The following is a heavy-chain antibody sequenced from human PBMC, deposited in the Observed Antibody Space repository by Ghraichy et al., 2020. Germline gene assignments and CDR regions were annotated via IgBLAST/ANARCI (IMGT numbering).Heavy chain of an antibody. V-gene: IGHV3-74*01. CDR1: GFTFSNHW. J-gene: IGHJ3*02. CDR2: IIGHGSGA. D-gene: IGHD4-17*01. Sequence: GGSLRLSCAASGFTFSNHWMHWVRQVPGKGLVWVSRIIGHGSGADYADSVKGRFTISRDNAKNTLYLQMSSLRVEDTAVYYCARAGVDSSLRPDAFDIWGQGTMVTVSS. CDR3: ARAGVDSSLRPDAFDI.